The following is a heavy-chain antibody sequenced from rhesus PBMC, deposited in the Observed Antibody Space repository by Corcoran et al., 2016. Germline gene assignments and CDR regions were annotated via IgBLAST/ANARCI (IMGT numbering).Heavy chain of an antibody. CDR2: IYGSGSSP. J-gene: IGHJ4*01. D-gene: IGHD6-13*01. Sequence: QLQLQESGPGLVKPSETLSVTCAVSGGSISSSYWSWIRQAPGKGLEWIGYIYGSGSSPNYNPSLKSRVTLSVDTSKNQLSLKLSSVTTADTAVYYCARRPGGQLVFDYWGQGVLVTVSS. CDR3: ARRPGGQLVFDY. CDR1: GGSISSSY. V-gene: IGHV4-169*01.